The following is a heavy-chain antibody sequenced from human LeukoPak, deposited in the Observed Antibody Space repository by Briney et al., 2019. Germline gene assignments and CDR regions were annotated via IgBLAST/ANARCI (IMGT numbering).Heavy chain of an antibody. CDR1: GYSISSGYY. CDR2: INHSGST. J-gene: IGHJ4*02. V-gene: IGHV4-38-2*02. D-gene: IGHD5-24*01. Sequence: SETLSLTCTVSGYSISSGYYWGWIRQPPGKGLEWIGEINHSGSTNYNPSLKSRVTISVDTSKNQFSLKLSSVTAADTAVYYCARGRQRRGMATTSFDYWGQGTLVTVSS. CDR3: ARGRQRRGMATTSFDY.